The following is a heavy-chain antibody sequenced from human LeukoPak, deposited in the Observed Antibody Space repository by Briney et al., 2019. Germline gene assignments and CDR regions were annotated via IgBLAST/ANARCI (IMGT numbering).Heavy chain of an antibody. CDR2: IRSKTNSYAT. CDR3: TRYNVGFES. Sequence: PGGSLRLSCAASGFTFSGSAMHWVRQASGKWLEWVGRIRSKTNSYATSYAASVKGRFALSRDDSKNTAYLQMNSLKTEDTAVYYCTRYNVGFESWGQGPLVTVSS. CDR1: GFTFSGSA. J-gene: IGHJ4*02. V-gene: IGHV3-73*01. D-gene: IGHD1-1*01.